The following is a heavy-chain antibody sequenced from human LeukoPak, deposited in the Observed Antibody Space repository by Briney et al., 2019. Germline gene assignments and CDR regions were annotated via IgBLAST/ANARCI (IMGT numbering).Heavy chain of an antibody. J-gene: IGHJ4*02. Sequence: ASVKVSCKASGYTFTGYYMHWVRQAPGQGLEWMGWISAYNGNTNYAQKLQGRVTMTTDTSTSTAYMELRSLRSDDTAVYYCARCMPAGTPFDYWGQGTLVTVSS. V-gene: IGHV1-18*04. CDR3: ARCMPAGTPFDY. CDR1: GYTFTGYY. CDR2: ISAYNGNT. D-gene: IGHD6-13*01.